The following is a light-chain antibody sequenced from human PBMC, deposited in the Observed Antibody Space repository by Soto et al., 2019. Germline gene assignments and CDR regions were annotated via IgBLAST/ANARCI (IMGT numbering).Light chain of an antibody. CDR2: DVS. V-gene: IGLV2-14*01. CDR1: GSCVGGYHY. Sequence: QSALTQPASVSGSPGRSITISCTRTGSCVGGYHYVSWYQQHPGKATKVMIYDVSNRPSGVSNRFSGSKSGNTASRTISGLQAEDVADYYCSAYTSASTPLVFGGGTQLTVL. CDR3: SAYTSASTPLV. J-gene: IGLJ2*01.